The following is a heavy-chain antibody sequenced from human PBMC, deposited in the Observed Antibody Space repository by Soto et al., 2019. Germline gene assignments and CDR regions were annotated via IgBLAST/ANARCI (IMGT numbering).Heavy chain of an antibody. CDR1: GFSLSTSGMC. J-gene: IGHJ4*02. D-gene: IGHD4-4*01. CDR2: IDWDDDK. Sequence: SGPTLVNPTQTLTLTCTFSGFSLSTSGMCVSWIRQPPGKAPEWLALIDWDDDKYYSTSLKTRLTISKDTSKNQVVLTMTNMDPVDTATYYCARTLRDGYNNYYFDYWGQGTLVTVSS. CDR3: ARTLRDGYNNYYFDY. V-gene: IGHV2-70*01.